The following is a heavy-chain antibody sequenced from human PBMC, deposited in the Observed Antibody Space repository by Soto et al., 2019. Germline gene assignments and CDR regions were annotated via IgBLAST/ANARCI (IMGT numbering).Heavy chain of an antibody. J-gene: IGHJ4*02. CDR3: AKALGYYYDSSGYSLDY. D-gene: IGHD3-22*01. V-gene: IGHV3-23*01. CDR1: GFTFSSYA. CDR2: ISGSGGST. Sequence: GGSLRLSCAASGFTFSSYAMSWVRQAPGKGLEWVSAISGSGGSTYYADSVKGRFTISRDNSKNTLYLQMNSLRAEDTAVYYCAKALGYYYDSSGYSLDYWGQGTLVTVSS.